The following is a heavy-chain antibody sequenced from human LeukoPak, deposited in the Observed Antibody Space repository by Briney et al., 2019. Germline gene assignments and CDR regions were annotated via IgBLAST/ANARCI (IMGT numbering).Heavy chain of an antibody. CDR3: ARDSDYYDSSGYSYYYYYGMDV. CDR2: IWFDGSKD. Sequence: PGGSLRLSCAASGFXFSTYVIHWVRQAPGKGLEWVAIIWFDGSKDYHADSVKGRFTISRDNSRNTLFLQMDSLRVEDTALYYCARDSDYYDSSGYSYYYYYGMDVWGQGTTVTVSS. V-gene: IGHV3-33*01. CDR1: GFXFSTYV. D-gene: IGHD3-22*01. J-gene: IGHJ6*02.